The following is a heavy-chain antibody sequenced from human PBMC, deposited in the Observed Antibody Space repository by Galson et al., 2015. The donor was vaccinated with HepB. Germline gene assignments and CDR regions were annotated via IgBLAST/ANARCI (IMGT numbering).Heavy chain of an antibody. Sequence: SVKVSCKASGYTFTNYAIGWVRQAPGQGLEWMGWISANNGNTNYAQNFQGRVTMTRDTPTSTIYMEMRSLGSEDTAVYYCARLYRRGWRLEGFDYWGQGTLVTVSS. D-gene: IGHD6-19*01. CDR1: GYTFTNYA. CDR3: ARLYRRGWRLEGFDY. V-gene: IGHV1-18*01. J-gene: IGHJ4*02. CDR2: ISANNGNT.